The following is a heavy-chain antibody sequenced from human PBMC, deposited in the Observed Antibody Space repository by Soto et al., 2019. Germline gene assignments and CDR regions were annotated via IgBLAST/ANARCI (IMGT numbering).Heavy chain of an antibody. CDR3: ARDHSPATCGWYGIDF. V-gene: IGHV3-30-3*01. Sequence: PRGSLRLSCTDSGFMFSAYDMIWVRQAPGKGMEWVAAMSYDGTNTYYADSLKGRFTTSRDNSKNTLFLQMSSPAADFSPVYYCARDHSPATCGWYGIDFWGLGRVVTVS. CDR2: MSYDGTNT. D-gene: IGHD6-19*01. J-gene: IGHJ4*01. CDR1: GFMFSAYD.